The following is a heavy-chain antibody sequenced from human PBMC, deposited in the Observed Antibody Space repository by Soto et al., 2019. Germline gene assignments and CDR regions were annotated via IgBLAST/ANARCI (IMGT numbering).Heavy chain of an antibody. CDR1: GGSFSGYY. V-gene: IGHV4-34*01. D-gene: IGHD1-26*01. J-gene: IGHJ1*01. CDR3: ARFSGSYAGYFQH. Sequence: SETLSLTCAVYGGSFSGYYWSWIRQPPGKGLEWIGEINHSGSTNYNPSLKSRVTISVDTSKNQFSLKLSSVTAADTAVYYCARFSGSYAGYFQHWGQGTLVTVSS. CDR2: INHSGST.